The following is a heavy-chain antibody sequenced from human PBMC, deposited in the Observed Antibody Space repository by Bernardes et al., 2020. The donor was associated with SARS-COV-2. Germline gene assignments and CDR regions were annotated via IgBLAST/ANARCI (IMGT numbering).Heavy chain of an antibody. CDR1: GCPIKSFT. CDR2: IYYSGTH. D-gene: IGHD3-3*01. Sequence: SETLSLTCIVPGCPIKSFTWSWIRQSPGKGLEWTGSIYYSGTHDYNPSLRSRVTISVDTSKNQFSLNLHSVTAADTAVYYCARDLWGGFGWFDPWGQGTLVTVSS. V-gene: IGHV4-59*01. CDR3: ARDLWGGFGWFDP. J-gene: IGHJ5*02.